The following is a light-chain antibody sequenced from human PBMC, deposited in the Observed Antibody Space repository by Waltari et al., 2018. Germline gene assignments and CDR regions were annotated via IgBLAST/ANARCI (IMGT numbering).Light chain of an antibody. CDR1: QNVLSDSSNRYL. Sequence: DIVMTQSPDSLAVSLGERATINCRSSQNVLSDSSNRYLLSWFQQKPGQPPKLLIYWASTRESGVPDRFSGSGSGTDFTLTISSLQAEDVAVYYCHQYYSTPPMFTFGPGTKVDIK. CDR3: HQYYSTPPMFT. CDR2: WAS. J-gene: IGKJ3*01. V-gene: IGKV4-1*01.